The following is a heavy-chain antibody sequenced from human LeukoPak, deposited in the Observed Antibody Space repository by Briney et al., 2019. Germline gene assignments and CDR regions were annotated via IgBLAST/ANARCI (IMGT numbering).Heavy chain of an antibody. CDR2: INPNSGGT. CDR1: GYTFTGYY. J-gene: IGHJ4*02. V-gene: IGHV1-2*06. Sequence: ASVKVSCKASGYTFTGYYMHWVRQAPGQGLEWMGRINPNSGGTNYAQKFQGRVTMTRDTSISTAYMELSRLRSDDTAVYYCARDMVTMVRGVNQLDYWGQGTLVTDSS. CDR3: ARDMVTMVRGVNQLDY. D-gene: IGHD3-10*01.